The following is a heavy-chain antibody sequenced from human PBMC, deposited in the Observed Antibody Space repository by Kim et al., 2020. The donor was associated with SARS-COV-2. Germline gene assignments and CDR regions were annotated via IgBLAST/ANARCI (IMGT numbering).Heavy chain of an antibody. Sequence: GGSLRLSCAASGFTFRKACMSWVRQAPGKGLEWVARIKSGGTTDYAAPVKDRVTISRDDSRNTLYMQMNSLKTEDTAVYYCTTDLGDYVDCLRAWGQGTLVTVSS. CDR3: TTDLGDYVDCLRA. CDR2: IKSGGTT. CDR1: GFTFRKAC. V-gene: IGHV3-15*01. J-gene: IGHJ5*02. D-gene: IGHD4-17*01.